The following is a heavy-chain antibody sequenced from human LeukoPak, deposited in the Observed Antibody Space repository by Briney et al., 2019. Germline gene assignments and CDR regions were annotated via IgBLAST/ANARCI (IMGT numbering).Heavy chain of an antibody. Sequence: GGSLRLSCAASGFAFSSYGMHWVRQAPGKGLEWVAFIRYDGSNKYYADSVKGRFTISRDNSKNTLYLQMNSLRAEDTAVCYCAKDEWVAAAGTALTWYYYGMDVWGQGTTVTVSS. D-gene: IGHD6-13*01. CDR1: GFAFSSYG. CDR3: AKDEWVAAAGTALTWYYYGMDV. V-gene: IGHV3-30*02. CDR2: IRYDGSNK. J-gene: IGHJ6*02.